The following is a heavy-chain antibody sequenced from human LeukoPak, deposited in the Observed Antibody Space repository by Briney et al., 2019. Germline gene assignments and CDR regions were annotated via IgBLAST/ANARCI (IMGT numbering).Heavy chain of an antibody. CDR3: TRDSPGATEDYYYGMDV. D-gene: IGHD2-2*01. Sequence: GGSLRLSCAASGFTFSSYAMSWVRQAPGKGLEWVGFIRSKAYGGTAEYAASVKGRFTISRDDSKSIAYLQMNSLKTEDTAVYYCTRDSPGATEDYYYGMDVWGQGTTVTVSS. CDR2: IRSKAYGGTA. V-gene: IGHV3-49*04. CDR1: GFTFSSYA. J-gene: IGHJ6*02.